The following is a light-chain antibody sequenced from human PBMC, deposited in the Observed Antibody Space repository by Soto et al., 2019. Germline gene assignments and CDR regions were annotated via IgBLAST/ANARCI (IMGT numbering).Light chain of an antibody. CDR3: SSYTRSSTRV. CDR2: DVS. CDR1: SSDVGGYNY. Sequence: QSALTQPASVSGSPGQSITISCTGTSSDVGGYNYVSWYLHHPGNAPKLLIYDVSTRPSGVSNRFSGSKSGNTASLTISGLQAEDEADYYCSSYTRSSTRVFGTETKLTVL. V-gene: IGLV2-14*03. J-gene: IGLJ1*01.